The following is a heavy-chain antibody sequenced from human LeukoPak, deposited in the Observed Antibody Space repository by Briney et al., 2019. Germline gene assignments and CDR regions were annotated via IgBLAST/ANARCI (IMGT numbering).Heavy chain of an antibody. J-gene: IGHJ4*02. CDR1: GFTFSSYA. Sequence: GGSLRFSCAASGFTFSSYAMSWVRQAPGKGLEWVSAISGSGGSTYYADSVKGRFTISRDNSKNTLYLQMNSLRAEDTAVYYCAKYWDSSGYYYDYWGQGTLVTVSS. CDR3: AKYWDSSGYYYDY. CDR2: ISGSGGST. V-gene: IGHV3-23*01. D-gene: IGHD3-22*01.